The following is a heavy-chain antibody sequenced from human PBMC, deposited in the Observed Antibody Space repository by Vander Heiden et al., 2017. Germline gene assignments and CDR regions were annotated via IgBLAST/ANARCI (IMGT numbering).Heavy chain of an antibody. V-gene: IGHV3-9*01. CDR1: GFTFDDHA. J-gene: IGHJ4*02. D-gene: IGHD5-12*01. CDR2: INWNSATI. Sequence: EVQLVESGGGLVQPGRSLRLSCAASGFTFDDHAMHWVRQAPGKGLGWVSGINWNSATIGYADSVKGRFTISRDNAKNSLYLQMNSLRGEDTALYYCARDNSGYDTGDFDYWGQGTLVTVSS. CDR3: ARDNSGYDTGDFDY.